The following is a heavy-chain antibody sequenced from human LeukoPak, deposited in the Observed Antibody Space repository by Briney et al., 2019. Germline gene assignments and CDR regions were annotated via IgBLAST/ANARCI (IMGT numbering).Heavy chain of an antibody. J-gene: IGHJ4*02. CDR1: GGSISSYY. CDR3: ARESPYYGSGSYTDY. V-gene: IGHV4-59*01. CDR2: IYYSGIT. Sequence: PSETLSLTRTVSGGSISSYYWSWIRQPPGKGLELIAYIYYSGITNYNPSLKSRITISVDTPKNQFSLKLSSVTAADTAVYYCARESPYYGSGSYTDYWGQGTLVTVSS. D-gene: IGHD3-10*01.